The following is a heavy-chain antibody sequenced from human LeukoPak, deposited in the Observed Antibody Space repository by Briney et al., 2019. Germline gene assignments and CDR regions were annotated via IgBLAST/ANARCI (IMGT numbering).Heavy chain of an antibody. CDR3: ARYNRGALDAFDI. Sequence: ASVKVSCKVSGYTLTELSMHWVRQAPGQGLEWMGRIIPILGIANYAQKFQGRVTITADKSTSTAYMELSSLRSEDTAVYYCARYNRGALDAFDIWGQGTMVTVSS. J-gene: IGHJ3*02. D-gene: IGHD3-10*01. CDR2: IIPILGIA. CDR1: GYTLTELS. V-gene: IGHV1-69*02.